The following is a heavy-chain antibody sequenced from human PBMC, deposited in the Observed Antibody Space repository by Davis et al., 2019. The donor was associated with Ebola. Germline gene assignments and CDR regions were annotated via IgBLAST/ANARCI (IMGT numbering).Heavy chain of an antibody. CDR1: GFTFGDYA. J-gene: IGHJ4*02. D-gene: IGHD6-19*01. V-gene: IGHV3-49*04. Sequence: GESLKISCTASGFTFGDYAMSWVRQAPGKGLEWVGFIRSKAYGGTTEYAASVKGRFTISRDDSKSIAYLQMNSLKTEDTAVYYCTRGLPYSSGWYPENSYYFGYWGQGTLVTVSS. CDR3: TRGLPYSSGWYPENSYYFGY. CDR2: IRSKAYGGTT.